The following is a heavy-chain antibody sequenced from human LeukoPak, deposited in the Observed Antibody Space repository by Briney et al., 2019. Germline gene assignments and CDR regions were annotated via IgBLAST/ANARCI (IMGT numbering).Heavy chain of an antibody. Sequence: PGGSLRLSCEASGFIFNTYAIYWVRQAPGKGLEWVSGICGSDGCTYYADSVKGRFTISRDNSKNTVYLQMNSLTADDTAVYYCAKTTVGYSSGRYPGWPADSWGQGALVTVSS. CDR3: AKTTVGYSSGRYPGWPADS. V-gene: IGHV3-23*01. J-gene: IGHJ4*02. CDR2: ICGSDGCT. D-gene: IGHD6-19*01. CDR1: GFIFNTYA.